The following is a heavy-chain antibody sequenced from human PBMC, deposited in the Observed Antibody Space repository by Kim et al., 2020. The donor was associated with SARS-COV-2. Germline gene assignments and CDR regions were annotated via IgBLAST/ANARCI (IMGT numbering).Heavy chain of an antibody. J-gene: IGHJ4*02. CDR3: ARDPPSEGGPLLDY. V-gene: IGHV3-11*06. Sequence: YADSVRGRFTISRDNAKNSLFLQMNDLRVEDTALYYCARDPPSEGGPLLDYWGQGTLVTVSS.